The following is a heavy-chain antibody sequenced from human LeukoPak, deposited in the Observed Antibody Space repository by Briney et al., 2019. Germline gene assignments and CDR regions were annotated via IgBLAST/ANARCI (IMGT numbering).Heavy chain of an antibody. CDR1: GGSISSVY. J-gene: IGHJ4*02. V-gene: IGHV4-59*01. Sequence: SETLSLTCTVSGGSISSVYWSWIRQPPGKGLEWIGYIYYSGSTNYNPSLKSRVTISVDTSKNQFSLKLSSVTAADTAVYYCGRSRGAGPGAHFDVWGQGTLVTVSS. CDR3: GRSRGAGPGAHFDV. D-gene: IGHD6-19*01. CDR2: IYYSGST.